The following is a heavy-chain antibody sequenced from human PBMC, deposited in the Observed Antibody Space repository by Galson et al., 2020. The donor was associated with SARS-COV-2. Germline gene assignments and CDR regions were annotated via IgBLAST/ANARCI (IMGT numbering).Heavy chain of an antibody. J-gene: IGHJ4*02. CDR2: IYYSRRP. Sequence: SETLSLTCTVSGGSISSYYWNWIRQPPGKGLEWIGYIYYSRRPNYNPPLKSRVTISVDTSKNQFSLKLSSVTAADTAVYYCAGGRKTIFGVVIIPRFDYWGQGTLVTVSS. V-gene: IGHV4-59*01. CDR3: AGGRKTIFGVVIIPRFDY. CDR1: GGSISSYY. D-gene: IGHD3-3*01.